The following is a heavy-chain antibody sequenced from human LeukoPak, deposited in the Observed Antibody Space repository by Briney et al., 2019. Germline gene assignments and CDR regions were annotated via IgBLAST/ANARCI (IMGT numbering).Heavy chain of an antibody. D-gene: IGHD5-24*01. J-gene: IGHJ4*02. CDR2: ISASGGP. CDR1: GFTFSSSA. Sequence: PGGSLRLSCAASGFTFSSSAMSWVHQAPGKGLEWVSEISASGGPHYPDSVKGRFTISRDNSKNMLYLQMDSLRADDTAVYYCAKQMTGGRKFEYWGQGTLVTVSS. CDR3: AKQMTGGRKFEY. V-gene: IGHV3-23*01.